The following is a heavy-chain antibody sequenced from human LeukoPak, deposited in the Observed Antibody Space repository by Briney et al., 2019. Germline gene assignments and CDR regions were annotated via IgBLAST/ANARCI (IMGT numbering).Heavy chain of an antibody. Sequence: GRSLRLSCAASGFTFSSYWMSCVRQAPGKGLEWVANIKQDGSEKYYVDSVKGRFTISRDNAKNSLYLQMNSLGAEDTAVYYCARDTPHGQLWLDWGQGTLVTVSS. D-gene: IGHD5-18*01. CDR2: IKQDGSEK. CDR3: ARDTPHGQLWLD. V-gene: IGHV3-7*01. J-gene: IGHJ4*02. CDR1: GFTFSSYW.